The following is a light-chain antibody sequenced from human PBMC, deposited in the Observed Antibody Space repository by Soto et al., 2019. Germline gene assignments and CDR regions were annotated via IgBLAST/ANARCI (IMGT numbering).Light chain of an antibody. J-gene: IGLJ1*01. CDR1: SSDVGGSKY. Sequence: QSALTQPASVSGYPGQSITISCTGTSSDVGGSKYVSWYQQHPGEAPKLILYEVAYRPSGVSNRFSGAKSGNTASVTVSGLRAEDEADYYCSSKPSSGTLYVFGTGTKVTVL. CDR2: EVA. V-gene: IGLV2-14*01. CDR3: SSKPSSGTLYV.